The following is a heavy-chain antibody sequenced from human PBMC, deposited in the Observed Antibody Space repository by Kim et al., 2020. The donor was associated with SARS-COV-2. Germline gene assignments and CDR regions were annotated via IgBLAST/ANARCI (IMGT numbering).Heavy chain of an antibody. CDR3: ASARSSRWGA. Sequence: GGSLRLSCEASGFMFSTYWMHWVLQAPGKGLVWVSRINSDGTIIDYADSVKGRFTISRDNAKNTLYLQMNSVRAEDTATYYCASARSSRWGAWGQGTLVTVSS. D-gene: IGHD2-2*01. J-gene: IGHJ5*02. V-gene: IGHV3-74*01. CDR2: INSDGTII. CDR1: GFMFSTYW.